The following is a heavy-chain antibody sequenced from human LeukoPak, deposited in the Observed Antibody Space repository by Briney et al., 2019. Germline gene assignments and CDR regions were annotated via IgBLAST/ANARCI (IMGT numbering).Heavy chain of an antibody. CDR2: IIPIFGTE. Sequence: SVKVSCKASGRTFSSYAISGVRQAPGQGLEWMGGIIPIFGTENYTQKFQGRVTITADESTSTAYMELSSLRSEDTAVYYCAQRMGQLWSANDYWSQGTLVTVSS. CDR1: GRTFSSYA. CDR3: AQRMGQLWSANDY. V-gene: IGHV1-69*13. J-gene: IGHJ4*02. D-gene: IGHD5-18*01.